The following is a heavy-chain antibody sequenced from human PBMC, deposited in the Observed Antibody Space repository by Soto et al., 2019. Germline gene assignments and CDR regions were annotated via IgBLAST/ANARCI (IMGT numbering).Heavy chain of an antibody. CDR1: DGSISRGAYY. CDR2: IYYSGST. Sequence: TISLNCTGSDGSISRGAYYLSCVRKPTGKGLEWIGYIYYSGSTYYTPSLKSRVTISVDTSKNQFSLKLSSVTAADTAVYYCARDNILGTSNGGMDAWAQGTAVTVSS. J-gene: IGHJ6*02. V-gene: IGHV4-30-4*01. CDR3: ARDNILGTSNGGMDA. D-gene: IGHD3-3*02.